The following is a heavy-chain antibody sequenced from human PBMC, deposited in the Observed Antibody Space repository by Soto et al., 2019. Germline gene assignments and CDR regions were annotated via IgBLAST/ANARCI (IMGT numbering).Heavy chain of an antibody. D-gene: IGHD6-6*01. CDR3: ARGAYSSSSFPPFDP. V-gene: IGHV1-46*01. J-gene: IGHJ5*02. CDR2: INPDGGRT. CDR1: GYTFTRYY. Sequence: QVQLVQSGGEVKKPGASVKVSCKASGYTFTRYYIHWVRQAPGQGPEWMGRINPDGGRTTYAQNFTGIVTMTRDTSASTVYMELSSLKFEDTAMYSCARGAYSSSSFPPFDPWGQGTLVTVSS.